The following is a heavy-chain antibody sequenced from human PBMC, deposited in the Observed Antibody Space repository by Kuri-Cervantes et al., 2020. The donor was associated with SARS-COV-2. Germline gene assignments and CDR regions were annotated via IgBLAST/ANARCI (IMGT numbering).Heavy chain of an antibody. CDR2: ISSSGSTI. J-gene: IGHJ4*02. Sequence: LSLTCAASGFTFSDYYMSWIRQAPGKGLEWVSYISSSGSTIYYADSVKGRFTISRDNSKNTLYLQMNSLRAEDTAVYYCAKDPHGIVVVVAAVDYWGQGTPVTVSS. CDR1: GFTFSDYY. V-gene: IGHV3-11*04. D-gene: IGHD2-15*01. CDR3: AKDPHGIVVVVAAVDY.